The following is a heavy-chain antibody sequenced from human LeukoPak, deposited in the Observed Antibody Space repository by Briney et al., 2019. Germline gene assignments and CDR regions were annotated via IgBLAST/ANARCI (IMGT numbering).Heavy chain of an antibody. CDR2: ISSSSSTI. J-gene: IGHJ6*03. D-gene: IGHD3-3*01. V-gene: IGHV3-48*01. Sequence: GGSLRLSCAASGFTFSSYSMNWARQAPGKGLEWVSYISSSSSTIYYADSVKGRFTISRDNAKNSLYLQMNSLRAEDTAVYYCAGASDYDFWSGYYWGRSYYYYYMDVWGKGTTVTVSS. CDR1: GFTFSSYS. CDR3: AGASDYDFWSGYYWGRSYYYYYMDV.